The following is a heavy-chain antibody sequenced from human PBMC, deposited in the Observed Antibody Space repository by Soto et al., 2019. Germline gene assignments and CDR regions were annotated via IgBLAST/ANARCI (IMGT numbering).Heavy chain of an antibody. D-gene: IGHD2-2*03. CDR1: GFSFTNHW. Sequence: EMQLEESGGGLVQPGGSRRLSCEASGFSFTNHWMSWVRQAPGKGLEWLANIKQDGGETYYLESVKGRFSISRDNAKDSVYLHMSGLRAEATAVYSCARHGFHRDALDLWGQGTLVTVSS. J-gene: IGHJ3*01. V-gene: IGHV3-7*03. CDR2: IKQDGGET. CDR3: ARHGFHRDALDL.